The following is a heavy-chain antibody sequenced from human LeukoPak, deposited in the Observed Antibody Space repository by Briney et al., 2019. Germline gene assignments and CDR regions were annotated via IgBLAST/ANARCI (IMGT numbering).Heavy chain of an antibody. CDR3: ARRSVAGTWDY. CDR2: IYYSGST. J-gene: IGHJ4*02. CDR1: GGSITGHY. Sequence: SETLSLTCTISGGSITGHYWSWIRQPPGKGLEWIGYIYYSGSTNYNPSLKSRVTISVDTSKNQFSLKLSSVTAADTAVYYCARRSVAGTWDYWGQGTLVTVSS. D-gene: IGHD6-19*01. V-gene: IGHV4-59*08.